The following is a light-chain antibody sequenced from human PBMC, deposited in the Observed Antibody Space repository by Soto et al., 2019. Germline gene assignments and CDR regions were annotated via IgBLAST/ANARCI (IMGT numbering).Light chain of an antibody. V-gene: IGLV2-23*02. CDR3: CSYADITSVV. CDR2: EVS. Sequence: QAVVTQPASVSGSPGQSITISCTGTSSDVGSYNLVSWYQQHPGKAPEFIIYEVSKWPSGVSNRFSGSKSGNTASLTISGLQAEDEADYYCCSYADITSVVFGGGTKVPS. CDR1: SSDVGSYNL. J-gene: IGLJ2*01.